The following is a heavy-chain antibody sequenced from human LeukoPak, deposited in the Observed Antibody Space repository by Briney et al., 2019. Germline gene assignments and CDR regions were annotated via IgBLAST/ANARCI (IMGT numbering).Heavy chain of an antibody. Sequence: AGGSLRLSCAASGFTVSSNYMSWVRQAPGKGLEWVSVIYSGDSTYYADSVKGRFTISRHNSKNTLYLQMNSLRAEDTAVYYCARVVSHQNYYYYGMDVWGQGTTVTVSS. V-gene: IGHV3-53*04. CDR1: GFTVSSNY. CDR3: ARVVSHQNYYYYGMDV. D-gene: IGHD1-14*01. J-gene: IGHJ6*02. CDR2: IYSGDST.